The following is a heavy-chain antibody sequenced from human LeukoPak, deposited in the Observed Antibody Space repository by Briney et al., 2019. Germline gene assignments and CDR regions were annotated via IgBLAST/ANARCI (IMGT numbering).Heavy chain of an antibody. CDR1: GFTFSSYA. CDR3: AKVPWDDFWSRGYYFDY. V-gene: IGHV3-23*01. CDR2: ISGSGGST. J-gene: IGHJ4*02. Sequence: GGSLRLSSAAFGFTFSSYAMSWVRQAPGKGLEWVSAISGSGGSTYYADSVKGRFTISRDNSKNTLYLQMNSLRAEDTAVYYCAKVPWDDFWSRGYYFDYWGQGTLVTVSS. D-gene: IGHD3-3*01.